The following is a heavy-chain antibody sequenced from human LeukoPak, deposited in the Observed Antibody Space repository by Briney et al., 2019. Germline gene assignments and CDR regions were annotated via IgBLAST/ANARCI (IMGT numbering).Heavy chain of an antibody. D-gene: IGHD3-10*01. V-gene: IGHV4-39*01. CDR3: ARHGFRAGGSWIFDY. Sequence: SETLSLTCTVSGGSISSSSYYWGWIRQPPGKGLEWIGSIYYSGSTYYNPSLKSRVTISVDTSKNQFSLKLSSVTAADTAVYYCARHGFRAGGSWIFDYWGQGALVTVSS. CDR2: IYYSGST. CDR1: GGSISSSSYY. J-gene: IGHJ4*02.